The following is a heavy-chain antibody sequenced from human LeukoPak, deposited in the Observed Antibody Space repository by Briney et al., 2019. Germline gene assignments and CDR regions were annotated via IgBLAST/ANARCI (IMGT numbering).Heavy chain of an antibody. D-gene: IGHD3-10*01. CDR1: RXSLSSYN. CDR2: VSSDWGTT. V-gene: IGHV3-64D*06. CDR3: VRGLYGLGWDY. J-gene: IGHJ4*02. Sequence: GGSLRLSCSASRXSLSSYNMHWVRQAPGKGREFVSGVSSDWGTTDYADSARDRFTISRDNSKNTLYLQISSLRAEDTAIYYCVRGLYGLGWDYWGPGTLVTVSS.